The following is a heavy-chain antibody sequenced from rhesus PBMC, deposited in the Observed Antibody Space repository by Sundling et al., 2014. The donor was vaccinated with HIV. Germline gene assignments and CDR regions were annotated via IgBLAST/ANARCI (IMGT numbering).Heavy chain of an antibody. Sequence: QVQLQESGPGLVKPSETLSLTCAVSGYSITSGYYWGWIRQPPGKGLEYIGYIRGASGSTYYNPSLTGRVTISRDTSKNQFSLKLTSVTAADTAVYFCARGGIAAGLWGQGVLVTVSS. J-gene: IGHJ4*01. CDR1: GYSITSGYY. CDR3: ARGGIAAGL. V-gene: IGHV4-99*02. CDR2: IRGASGST. D-gene: IGHD6-13*01.